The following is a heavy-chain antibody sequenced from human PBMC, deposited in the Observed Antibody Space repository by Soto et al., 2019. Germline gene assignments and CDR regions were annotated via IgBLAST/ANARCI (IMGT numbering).Heavy chain of an antibody. V-gene: IGHV4-59*08. CDR3: ARAISLVRGAFDS. CDR2: IYYSGST. Sequence: PSETLSLTCTVSGGSISSYYWSWIRHPPGKGLEWIGYIYYSGSTNYNPSLKSRVTISVDTSKNQFSLKLSSVTAADTAVYYCARAISLVRGAFDSLGLGTLVTVSS. CDR1: GGSISSYY. D-gene: IGHD3-10*01. J-gene: IGHJ4*02.